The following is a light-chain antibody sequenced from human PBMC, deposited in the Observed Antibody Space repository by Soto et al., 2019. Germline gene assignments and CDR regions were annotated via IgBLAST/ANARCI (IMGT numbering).Light chain of an antibody. CDR3: AAWDDSLSGVV. Sequence: SVLTQPPSASGPPGQRVTISCSGSSSNIGSNYVYWYQQLPGTVPQLLIYRNSERPSGVPDRFSGSKSGTSASLAISGLRSEDEADYYCAAWDDSLSGVVFGGGTKLTVL. CDR2: RNS. J-gene: IGLJ2*01. V-gene: IGLV1-47*01. CDR1: SSNIGSNY.